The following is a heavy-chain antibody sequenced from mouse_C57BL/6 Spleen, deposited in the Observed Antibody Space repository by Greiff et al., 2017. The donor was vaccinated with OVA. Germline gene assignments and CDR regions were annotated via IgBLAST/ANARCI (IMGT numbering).Heavy chain of an antibody. V-gene: IGHV3-6*01. Sequence: DVKLQESGPGLVKPSQSLSLTCSVTGYSITSGYYWNWIRQFPGNKLEWMGYISYDGSNNYNPSLKNRISITRDTSKNQFFLKLNSVTTEDTATYYCAREEIYYGNYEGYAMDYWGQGTSVTVSS. J-gene: IGHJ4*01. CDR1: GYSITSGYY. CDR3: AREEIYYGNYEGYAMDY. CDR2: ISYDGSN. D-gene: IGHD2-1*01.